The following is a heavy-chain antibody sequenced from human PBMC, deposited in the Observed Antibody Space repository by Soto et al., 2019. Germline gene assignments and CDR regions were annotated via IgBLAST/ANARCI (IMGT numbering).Heavy chain of an antibody. J-gene: IGHJ4*02. CDR2: INPSGGST. CDR1: GYTFTSYY. Sequence: GASVKVSCKASGYTFTSYYMHWVRQAPGQGLEWMGIINPSGGSTSYAQKFQGRVTMTRDTSTSTVYMELSSLRSEDTAVYYCASSSKIRFRFDYWGQGTLVTVSS. D-gene: IGHD6-13*01. CDR3: ASSSKIRFRFDY. V-gene: IGHV1-46*01.